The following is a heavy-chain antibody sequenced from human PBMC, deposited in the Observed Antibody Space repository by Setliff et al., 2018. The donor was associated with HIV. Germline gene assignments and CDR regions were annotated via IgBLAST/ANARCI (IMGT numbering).Heavy chain of an antibody. Sequence: PSETLSLTCTVSGASISSGDYYWTWIRQPPGKGLEWIGYIYYSGSTYYNPSLKSRVTISVETSKNQFSLKLNSVTAADTAVYYCARDPYDTSGYSNYYFDLWGRGTLVTVS. CDR3: ARDPYDTSGYSNYYFDL. J-gene: IGHJ2*01. CDR1: GASISSGDYY. V-gene: IGHV4-30-4*08. D-gene: IGHD3-22*01. CDR2: IYYSGST.